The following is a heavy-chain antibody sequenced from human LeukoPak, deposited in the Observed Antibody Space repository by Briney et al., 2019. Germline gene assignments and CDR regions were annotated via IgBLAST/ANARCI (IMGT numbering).Heavy chain of an antibody. CDR2: ISSSGSTI. CDR3: ARVSFSGVRAINY. CDR1: GFTFSDYY. J-gene: IGHJ4*02. D-gene: IGHD3-16*02. Sequence: PGGSLRLSCAASGFTFSDYYMSWIRQAPGKGLEWLSYISSSGSTIYYADSVKGRFTISRDNAKNSLYLQMNSLRAEDTAVYYCARVSFSGVRAINYWGQGTLVTVSS. V-gene: IGHV3-11*04.